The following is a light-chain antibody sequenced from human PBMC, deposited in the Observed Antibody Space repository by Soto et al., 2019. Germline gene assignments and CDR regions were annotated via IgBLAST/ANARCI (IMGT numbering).Light chain of an antibody. Sequence: QLVLTQSPSASASLGASVKLTCTLSSGHSSYAIAWHQQQPEKGPRYLMKLNSDGSHSKGDGIPDRFSGSSSGAERYLTIPSLQYEDEADYYCQTWGTGIHVFGGGTQLTVL. CDR1: SGHSSYA. CDR3: QTWGTGIHV. J-gene: IGLJ7*01. V-gene: IGLV4-69*01. CDR2: LNSDGSH.